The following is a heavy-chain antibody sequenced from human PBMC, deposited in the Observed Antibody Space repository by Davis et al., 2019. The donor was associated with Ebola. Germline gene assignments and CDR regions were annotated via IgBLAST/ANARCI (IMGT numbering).Heavy chain of an antibody. D-gene: IGHD2-15*01. CDR2: IKEDESKE. CDR1: GFTFSNYW. J-gene: IGHJ1*01. V-gene: IGHV3-7*03. Sequence: GESLKISCAASGFTFSNYWMSWARQAPGKGLECVAHIKEDESKEFYVDSVKGRFTISRDNAKSSLYLQMNSLRAEDTAVFYCVRGGSATAYWGQGTPVTVSS. CDR3: VRGGSATAY.